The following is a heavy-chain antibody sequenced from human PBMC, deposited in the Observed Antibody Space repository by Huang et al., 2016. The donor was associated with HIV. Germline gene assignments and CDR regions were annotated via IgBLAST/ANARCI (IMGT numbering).Heavy chain of an antibody. V-gene: IGHV1-69*01. CDR1: GDSFTSLP. CDR2: LAPMSVSA. J-gene: IGHJ4*02. CDR3: ATSTPMLGESGGWSGKVVITENVPYVD. Sequence: QVHLVQSGAEVKKPGSSVKVSCKASGDSFTSLPINWVRQAPGHGLELMGWLAPMSVSATYTQKFRGRVTISADESTSTSYMELSRLRSDDTAMYYCATSTPMLGESGGWSGKVVITENVPYVDWGQGTLVTVSS. D-gene: IGHD3-22*01.